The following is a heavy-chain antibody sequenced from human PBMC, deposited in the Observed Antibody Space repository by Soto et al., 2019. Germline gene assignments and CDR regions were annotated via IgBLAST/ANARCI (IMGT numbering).Heavy chain of an antibody. CDR2: ISSSSSYI. V-gene: IGHV3-21*01. CDR1: GFPFSSYS. CDR3: EREIVVVPAATLYYDYGMDV. Sequence: GGSLRLSCAASGFPFSSYSMNWVRQAPGKGLEWVSSISSSSSYIYYADSVKGRFTISRDNAKNSLYLQMNRLRAEDTAVYYCEREIVVVPAATLYYDYGMDVWGQGTTVTVSS. J-gene: IGHJ6*02. D-gene: IGHD2-2*01.